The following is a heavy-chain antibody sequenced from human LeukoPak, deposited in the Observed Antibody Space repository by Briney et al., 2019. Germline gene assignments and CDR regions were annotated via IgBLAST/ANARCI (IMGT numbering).Heavy chain of an antibody. V-gene: IGHV5-51*01. Sequence: GEALKSSCKGSGYSFTSYWIGWVRQMPGKGLEWMGIIYPGDSDTRYSPSFQGQVTISADKSISTSYLQWSSLKASDTAMYYCARRAAGDENWFDPWGQGTLVTVSS. CDR3: ARRAAGDENWFDP. J-gene: IGHJ5*02. CDR1: GYSFTSYW. D-gene: IGHD6-13*01. CDR2: IYPGDSDT.